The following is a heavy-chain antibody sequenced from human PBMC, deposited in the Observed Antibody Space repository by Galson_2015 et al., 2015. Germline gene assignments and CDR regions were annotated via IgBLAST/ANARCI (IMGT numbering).Heavy chain of an antibody. D-gene: IGHD6-6*01. CDR3: ARTGAEYIRDDWFDP. V-gene: IGHV5-10-1*01. CDR1: GYSFTSYW. Sequence: QSGAEVKKPGESLRISCMGSGYSFTSYWISWVRQMPGKGLEWMGRIDPSDSYTNYSPSFQGHVTISADKSISTAYLQWGSLKASDTAMYYCARTGAEYIRDDWFDPWGQGTLVTVSS. CDR2: IDPSDSYT. J-gene: IGHJ5*02.